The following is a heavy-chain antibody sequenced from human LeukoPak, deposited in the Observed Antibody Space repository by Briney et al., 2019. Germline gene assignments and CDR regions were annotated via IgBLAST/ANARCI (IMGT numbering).Heavy chain of an antibody. J-gene: IGHJ4*02. Sequence: SETLSLTCTVSGGSISDYYWSWIRQPPGKGLEWIGYIYYSGSTNYNPSLKSRVTMSVDTSKNQFSLKLSSVTAADTAVYYCARYSSSWYWVDYWGQGTLVTVSS. CDR2: IYYSGST. V-gene: IGHV4-59*08. CDR3: ARYSSSWYWVDY. CDR1: GGSISDYY. D-gene: IGHD6-13*01.